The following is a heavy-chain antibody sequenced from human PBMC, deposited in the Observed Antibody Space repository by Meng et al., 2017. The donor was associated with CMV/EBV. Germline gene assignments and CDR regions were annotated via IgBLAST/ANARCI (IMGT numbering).Heavy chain of an antibody. CDR2: ISSSGSTI. CDR1: GFTFSSYE. Sequence: GGSLRLSCAASGFTFSSYEMNWVRQAPGKGLEWVSYISSSGSTIYYADSVKGRFTIPRDNAKNSLYLQMNSLRAEDTAVYYCARGGATALDYWGQGTLVTVSS. D-gene: IGHD5-24*01. J-gene: IGHJ4*02. CDR3: ARGGATALDY. V-gene: IGHV3-48*03.